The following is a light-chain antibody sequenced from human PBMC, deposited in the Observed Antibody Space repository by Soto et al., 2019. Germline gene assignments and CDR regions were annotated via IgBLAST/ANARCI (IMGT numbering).Light chain of an antibody. CDR2: AAS. CDR3: QQSYRTPYT. V-gene: IGKV1-39*01. Sequence: DIQMTQSPSSLSASVGDRVTITCQASQDIRKYLNWYQQKPGKAPKLLIYAASSLQSGVPSRFSGSGSGTDFTLTIGSLQPEDFSTYYCQQSYRTPYTFGQGTKVDIK. CDR1: QDIRKY. J-gene: IGKJ2*01.